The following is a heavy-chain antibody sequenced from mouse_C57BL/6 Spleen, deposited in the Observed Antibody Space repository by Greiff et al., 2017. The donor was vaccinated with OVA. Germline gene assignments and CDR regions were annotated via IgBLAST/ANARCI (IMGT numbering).Heavy chain of an antibody. D-gene: IGHD1-1*01. J-gene: IGHJ1*03. CDR1: GFTFSDYG. CDR2: ISCGSSTI. CDR3: ARGTLYGSWYFDV. V-gene: IGHV5-17*01. Sequence: EVQLVESGGGLVKPGGSLKLSCAASGFTFSDYGMHWVRQAPEKGLEWVAYISCGSSTIYYADTVKGRFTISRDNAKNTLFLQMTSLRSEDTAMYYCARGTLYGSWYFDVWGTGTTVTVSS.